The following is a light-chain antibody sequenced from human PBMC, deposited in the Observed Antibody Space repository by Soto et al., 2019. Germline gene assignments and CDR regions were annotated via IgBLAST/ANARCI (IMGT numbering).Light chain of an antibody. Sequence: QSVLTQPPSASGTPGQRVTISCSGSSYNIGSNTVNWYQQLPGTAPKLLIYSNNQRPSGVPDRFSGSKSGTSASLAISGLQSEDGADYYCAAWDYSLNGYVFGTVTQLTV. J-gene: IGLJ1*01. V-gene: IGLV1-44*01. CDR1: SYNIGSNT. CDR3: AAWDYSLNGYV. CDR2: SNN.